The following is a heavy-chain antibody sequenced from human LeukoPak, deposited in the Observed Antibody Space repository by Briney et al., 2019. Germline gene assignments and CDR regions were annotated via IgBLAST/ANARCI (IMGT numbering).Heavy chain of an antibody. CDR3: ARGDNLFDY. Sequence: SETLSLTCAVYGGSFSGYYWSWIRQPPGKGLEWIGEVNHSGSTNYNPSLKSRVTISVDTSKNQFSLKLSSVTAADTAVYYCARGDNLFDYWGQGTLVTVSS. V-gene: IGHV4-34*01. J-gene: IGHJ4*02. CDR1: GGSFSGYY. CDR2: VNHSGST. D-gene: IGHD5-24*01.